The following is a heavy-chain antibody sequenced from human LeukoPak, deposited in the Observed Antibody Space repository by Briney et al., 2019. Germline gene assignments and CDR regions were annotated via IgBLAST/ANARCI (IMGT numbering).Heavy chain of an antibody. CDR3: ARSAKLELLDY. J-gene: IGHJ4*02. CDR1: GFTFRSYE. Sequence: GGSLRLSCAASGFTFRSYEMNWVRQAPGKGLEWVSYISSSGSTIYYADSVKGRFTISRDNAKNSLYLQMNSLRAEDTAVYYCARSAKLELLDYWGQGTLVTVSS. D-gene: IGHD1-7*01. CDR2: ISSSGSTI. V-gene: IGHV3-48*03.